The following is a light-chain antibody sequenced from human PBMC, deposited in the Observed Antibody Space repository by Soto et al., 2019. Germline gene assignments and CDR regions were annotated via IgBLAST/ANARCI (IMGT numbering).Light chain of an antibody. CDR3: QQYGSSPRT. CDR2: GAS. Sequence: EIVLTQSPGTLSLSPGERATHSCRASQSVGSSQLAWYQQRPGQAPRLVMYGASSRATDTPDRFSGSGSGTDFTLTISRLEPEDFAVYYCQQYGSSPRTFGLGTKVEIK. CDR1: QSVGSSQ. J-gene: IGKJ1*01. V-gene: IGKV3-20*01.